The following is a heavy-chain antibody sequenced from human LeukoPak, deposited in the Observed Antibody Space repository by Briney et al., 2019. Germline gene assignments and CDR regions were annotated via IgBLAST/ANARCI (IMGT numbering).Heavy chain of an antibody. V-gene: IGHV3-7*01. CDR2: IKTDGSEK. J-gene: IGHJ4*02. CDR3: ASGPRREYFFDY. CDR1: GFTFSNYW. Sequence: GSLRLSCEGSGFTFSNYWMGWVRQAPGKGLQWVANIKTDGSEKYYVDSVKGRFTISRDNAKNSLYLQMNSLRAEDTAVYFCASGPRREYFFDYWGQGTLVTVSS.